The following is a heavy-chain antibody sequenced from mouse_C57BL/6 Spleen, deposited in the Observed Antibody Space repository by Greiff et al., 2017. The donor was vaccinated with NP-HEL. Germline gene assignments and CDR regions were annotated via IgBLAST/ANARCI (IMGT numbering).Heavy chain of an antibody. J-gene: IGHJ4*01. CDR2: IDPSDSYT. Sequence: QVQLQQPGAELVMPGASVKLSCKASGYTFTSYWMHWVKQRPGQGLEWIGEIDPSDSYTNYTHKFKGKSTLTEDKSSSTVYMHLSSLKSEDAAVYYCARGLGAMDDWGQGTSVTASS. CDR3: ARGLGAMDD. D-gene: IGHD3-1*01. CDR1: GYTFTSYW. V-gene: IGHV1-69*01.